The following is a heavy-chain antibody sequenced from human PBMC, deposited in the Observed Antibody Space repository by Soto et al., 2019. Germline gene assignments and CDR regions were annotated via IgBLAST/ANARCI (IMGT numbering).Heavy chain of an antibody. Sequence: ASVKVSCKASGYTFTGYYMHWVRQAPGQGLEWMGWINPNSGGTNYAQKFQGWVTMTRDTSISTAYMELSRLRSDDTAVYYCARAQLDDFFAGVFDAFDIWGQGTMVTVSS. CDR2: INPNSGGT. D-gene: IGHD3-3*01. CDR3: ARAQLDDFFAGVFDAFDI. J-gene: IGHJ3*02. CDR1: GYTFTGYY. V-gene: IGHV1-2*04.